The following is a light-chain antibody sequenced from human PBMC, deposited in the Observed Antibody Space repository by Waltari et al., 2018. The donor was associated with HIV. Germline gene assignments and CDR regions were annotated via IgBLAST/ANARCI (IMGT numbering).Light chain of an antibody. CDR3: QQYGSFPQT. Sequence: ETVLTQSPGTVSLSPGERVTLSCRASQIVSSNFLAWYQQKAGQAPRLLISGTSSRAAGIPDRFSGSGSGTDFTLSISRLEPEDVAVYYCQQYGSFPQTFGQGSKVEIK. CDR1: QIVSSNF. J-gene: IGKJ1*01. CDR2: GTS. V-gene: IGKV3-20*01.